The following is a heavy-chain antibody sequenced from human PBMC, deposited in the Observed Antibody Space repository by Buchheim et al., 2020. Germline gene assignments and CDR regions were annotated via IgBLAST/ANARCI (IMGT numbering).Heavy chain of an antibody. D-gene: IGHD3-22*01. J-gene: IGHJ6*02. CDR1: GLTFSSYE. Sequence: EVQLVESGGGLVQPGGSLRLSCAASGLTFSSYEMNWVRQAPGKGLEWVSYISSGGSTIYYADSLKGRFTISRDTAKNSLYLKMNSLRAEDTAVYYCARDYIFDSSGYYQGYYYGMDVWGQGTT. CDR2: ISSGGSTI. V-gene: IGHV3-48*03. CDR3: ARDYIFDSSGYYQGYYYGMDV.